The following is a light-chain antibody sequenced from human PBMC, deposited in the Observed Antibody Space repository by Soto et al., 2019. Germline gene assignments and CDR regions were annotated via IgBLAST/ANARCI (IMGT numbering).Light chain of an antibody. CDR2: GAS. V-gene: IGKV3-15*01. Sequence: ERVMTQSPATLSVSPGERATLSCRASQSISSNLAWYQQKPGQAPRLLIYGASTRATGVPARFSGSGSGTEFTLTISSLQSEDFAVHYCQQYNNWPRTFGQGTKVEIK. CDR1: QSISSN. CDR3: QQYNNWPRT. J-gene: IGKJ1*01.